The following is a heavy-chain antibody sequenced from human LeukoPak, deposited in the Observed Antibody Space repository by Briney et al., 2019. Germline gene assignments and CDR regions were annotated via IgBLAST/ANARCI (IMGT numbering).Heavy chain of an antibody. D-gene: IGHD4-17*01. CDR1: GVTFSSFE. Sequence: GGSLRLSCVASGVTFSSFEMDWVRQAPGKGREGISYISGSGTTIYDADSVKGRFTISRGNAKNSVFLQMNRLRAEETAVYYCASLYGDYGSNWFDPWGQGTLVTVSS. CDR3: ASLYGDYGSNWFDP. V-gene: IGHV3-48*03. CDR2: ISGSGTTI. J-gene: IGHJ5*02.